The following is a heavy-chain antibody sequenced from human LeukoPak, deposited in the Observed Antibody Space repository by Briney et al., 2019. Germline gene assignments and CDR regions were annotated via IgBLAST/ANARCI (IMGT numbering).Heavy chain of an antibody. CDR1: GGSISSYY. J-gene: IGHJ5*02. CDR2: IYYSGST. D-gene: IGHD6-19*01. Sequence: PSETLSLTCTVSGGSISSYYWSWIRQPPGKGLEWFGYIYYSGSTNYNPSLKSRVAISVDTSKNQFSLKLSSVTAADTAVYYCARARSSGWYQAGWFDPWGQGTLVTVSS. V-gene: IGHV4-59*01. CDR3: ARARSSGWYQAGWFDP.